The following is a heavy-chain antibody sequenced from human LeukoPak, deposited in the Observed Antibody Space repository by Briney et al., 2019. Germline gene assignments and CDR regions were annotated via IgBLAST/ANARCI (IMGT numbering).Heavy chain of an antibody. Sequence: ASVKVSCKVSGYTLTELSMHWVRQAPGRGLEWMGGFDPEDGETIYAQKFQGRVTMTEDTSTDTAYMELSSLRAEDTAVYYCATVFTWLLDAFDIWGQGTMVTVSS. CDR1: GYTLTELS. V-gene: IGHV1-24*01. CDR2: FDPEDGET. D-gene: IGHD2-15*01. CDR3: ATVFTWLLDAFDI. J-gene: IGHJ3*02.